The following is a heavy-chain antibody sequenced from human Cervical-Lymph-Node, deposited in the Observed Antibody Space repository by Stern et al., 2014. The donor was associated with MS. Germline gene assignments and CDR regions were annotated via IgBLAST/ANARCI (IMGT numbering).Heavy chain of an antibody. CDR3: ARDGRPIQVAAAGTFFDF. CDR2: ADPSGGLA. Sequence: QLVQSGAEVRKPGDSVKISCMSSGYTFTDHYIHWVRKAPGPGHEWMAIADPSGGLASFAQRFKGRVILTRVTSTTTVYMELSNLTSEDAAVYYCARDGRPIQVAAAGTFFDFWGQGTLVTVSS. J-gene: IGHJ4*02. V-gene: IGHV1-46*01. D-gene: IGHD6-13*01. CDR1: GYTFTDHY.